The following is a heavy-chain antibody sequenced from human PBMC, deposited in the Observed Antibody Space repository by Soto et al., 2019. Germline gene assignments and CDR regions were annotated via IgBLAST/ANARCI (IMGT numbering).Heavy chain of an antibody. J-gene: IGHJ3*02. CDR3: AKGGYYSLFDN. CDR1: GFPFSSYA. CDR2: ISGSGGRT. Sequence: EMQLLESGGGLVQPGGSLRLSCVASGFPFSSYAMSWVRQTPGKGLEWDSGISGSGGRTYYADSVKGQFTISRDNSNNTLSQQKHILRVEDTAVYFCAKGGYYSLFDNWGQGTMVTVSS. V-gene: IGHV3-23*01. D-gene: IGHD3-16*01.